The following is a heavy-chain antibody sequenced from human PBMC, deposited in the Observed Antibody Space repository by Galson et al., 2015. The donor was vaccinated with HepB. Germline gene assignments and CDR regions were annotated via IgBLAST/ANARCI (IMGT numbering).Heavy chain of an antibody. D-gene: IGHD3-9*01. CDR2: VYYTGST. J-gene: IGHJ5*02. V-gene: IGHV4-59*12. CDR3: ARERMAATGGNGFDP. Sequence: SLTCIVSGGSISSYYWSWIRPPPGKGLEWIGYVYYTGSTNYNPSLKSRVTISVDKSKNQFSLNLTSVTAADTAVYFCARERMAATGGNGFDPWGQGILVTVSS. CDR1: GGSISSYY.